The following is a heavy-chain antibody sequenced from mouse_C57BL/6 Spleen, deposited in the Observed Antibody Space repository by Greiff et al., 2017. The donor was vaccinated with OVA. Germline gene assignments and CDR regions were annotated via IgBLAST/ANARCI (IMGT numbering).Heavy chain of an antibody. Sequence: VQLQQSGPELVKPGASVKISCKASGYTFTDYYMNWVKQSHGKSLEWIGDINPNNGGTSYNQKFKGKATLTVDKSSSTAYMERRSLTSEDSAVYYCARGGYQYAMDDWGQGTSVTVSS. D-gene: IGHD2-2*01. J-gene: IGHJ4*01. CDR3: ARGGYQYAMDD. V-gene: IGHV1-26*01. CDR2: INPNNGGT. CDR1: GYTFTDYY.